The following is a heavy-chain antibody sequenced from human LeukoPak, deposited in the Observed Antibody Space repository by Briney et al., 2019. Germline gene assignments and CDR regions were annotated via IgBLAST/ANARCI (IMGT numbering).Heavy chain of an antibody. V-gene: IGHV4-34*01. CDR2: INHSGST. D-gene: IGHD2-15*01. J-gene: IGHJ4*02. CDR1: GVSFSGYY. CDR3: ARAPERLAAIDY. Sequence: SETLSLTCAVYGVSFSGYYWSWIRQPPGKGLEWIGEINHSGSTNYNPSLKSRVTISVDTSKTQFSLKLNSVTAADTAVYFCARAPERLAAIDYWGQGTLVTVSS.